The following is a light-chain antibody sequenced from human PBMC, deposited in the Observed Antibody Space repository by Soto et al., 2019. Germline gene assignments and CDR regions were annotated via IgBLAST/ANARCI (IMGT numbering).Light chain of an antibody. V-gene: IGLV2-23*01. CDR3: CSYAGSSTYV. CDR1: SSDVGSYNL. Sequence: QSALTQPASVSGSPGQSITISCTGTSSDVGSYNLVSWYQQHPGKAPKLMIYEGSKRPSGVSNRFSGSKSGNTASLTISGLQDEDEDYYYCCSYAGSSTYVFGNGTMVTVL. J-gene: IGLJ1*01. CDR2: EGS.